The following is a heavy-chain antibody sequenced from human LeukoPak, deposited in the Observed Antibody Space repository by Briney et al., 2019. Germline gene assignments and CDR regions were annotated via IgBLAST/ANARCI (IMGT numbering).Heavy chain of an antibody. CDR1: GFTVSSNY. CDR3: ARDRTYYYDSSGYFDY. CDR2: IYSGGST. D-gene: IGHD3-22*01. J-gene: IGHJ4*02. Sequence: GGSLRLSCAASGFTVSSNYMSWVRQAPGKGLEWVSVIYSGGSTYYADSVKGRFTISRDNSKNTLYLQMNSLRAEDTAVYYCARDRTYYYDSSGYFDYWGQGTLVTFSS. V-gene: IGHV3-66*02.